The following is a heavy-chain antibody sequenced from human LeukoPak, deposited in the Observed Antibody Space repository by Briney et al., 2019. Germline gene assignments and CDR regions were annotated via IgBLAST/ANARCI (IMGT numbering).Heavy chain of an antibody. CDR2: INAGNGNT. Sequence: GGSLKLSCAASGFTFSGSAMHWVRQAPGQRLEWMGWINAGNGNTKYSQKFQGRVTITRDTSASTAYMELSSLRSEDTAVYYCARESNPYSSSWYYYYDSSGYYDYWGQGTLVTVSS. J-gene: IGHJ4*02. V-gene: IGHV1-3*01. D-gene: IGHD3-22*01. CDR3: ARESNPYSSSWYYYYDSSGYYDY. CDR1: GFTFSGSA.